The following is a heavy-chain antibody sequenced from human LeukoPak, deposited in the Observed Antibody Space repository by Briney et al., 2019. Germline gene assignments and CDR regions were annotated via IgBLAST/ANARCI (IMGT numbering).Heavy chain of an antibody. CDR3: ARGGDWWYFDL. CDR2: ISSSGSTV. V-gene: IGHV3-48*04. CDR1: GSTLSFYS. Sequence: GSLRLSCAASGSTLSFYSMNWVRQAPGKGLEWISYISSSGSTVYYADSVKGRFTISRDNAKNSLYLQMNSLRAEDTAVYYCARGGDWWYFDLWGRGTLVTVSS. D-gene: IGHD2-21*02. J-gene: IGHJ2*01.